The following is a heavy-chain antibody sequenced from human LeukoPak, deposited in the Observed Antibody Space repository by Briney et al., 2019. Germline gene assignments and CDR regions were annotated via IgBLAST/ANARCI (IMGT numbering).Heavy chain of an antibody. V-gene: IGHV3-73*01. CDR1: GFTVSRYY. CDR2: IRSKANSYAT. D-gene: IGHD3-10*01. J-gene: IGHJ3*02. Sequence: GGSLRLSCAVSGFTVSRYYMSWVRQASGKGLEWVGRIRSKANSYATAYAASVKGRFIISRDDSKNTAYLQMNSLKIEDTAVYYCTRRGALSGDTFDIWGQGTMVTVSS. CDR3: TRRGALSGDTFDI.